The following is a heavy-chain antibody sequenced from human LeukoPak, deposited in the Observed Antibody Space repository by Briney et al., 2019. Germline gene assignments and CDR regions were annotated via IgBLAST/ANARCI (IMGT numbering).Heavy chain of an antibody. D-gene: IGHD3/OR15-3a*01. J-gene: IGHJ4*02. CDR3: AREDWGVHDY. V-gene: IGHV4-59*01. CDR2: DYYSGSS. Sequence: SETLSLTCTVSGGSITDYYWGWIRQPPGKGLEWIGYDYYSGSSNYNPSLKSRVTISLDTSKNQFSLKLSSVTAADTAVYYCAREDWGVHDYWGQGTLVTVSS. CDR1: GGSITDYY.